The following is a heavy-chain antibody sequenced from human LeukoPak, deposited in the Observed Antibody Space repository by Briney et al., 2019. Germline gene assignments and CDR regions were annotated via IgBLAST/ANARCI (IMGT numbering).Heavy chain of an antibody. CDR1: GGSISSYY. J-gene: IGHJ4*02. Sequence: SETLSLTCTVSGGSISSYYWSRIRQPPGRGLEWIGYIYYSGSTNYNPSLKSRVTISVDTSKNQFSLKLSSVTAADTAVYYCARGLGYFDYWGQGTLVTVSS. CDR2: IYYSGST. V-gene: IGHV4-59*01. CDR3: ARGLGYFDY. D-gene: IGHD3-22*01.